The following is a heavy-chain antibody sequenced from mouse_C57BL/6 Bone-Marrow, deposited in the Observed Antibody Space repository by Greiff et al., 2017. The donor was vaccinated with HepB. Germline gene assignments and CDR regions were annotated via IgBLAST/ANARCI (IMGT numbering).Heavy chain of an antibody. J-gene: IGHJ2*01. CDR2: INPNNGGT. D-gene: IGHD2-1*01. V-gene: IGHV1-26*01. Sequence: EVQLQQSGPELVKPGASVKISCKASGYTFTDYYMNWVKQSHGKSLEWIGDINPNNGGTSYNQKFKGKATLTVDKSSSTAYMELRSLTSEDSAVYYCASPWGGKGYFDYWGQGTTLTVSS. CDR3: ASPWGGKGYFDY. CDR1: GYTFTDYY.